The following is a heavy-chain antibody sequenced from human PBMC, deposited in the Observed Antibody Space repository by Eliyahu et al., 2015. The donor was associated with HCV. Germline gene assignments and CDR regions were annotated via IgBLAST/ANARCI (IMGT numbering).Heavy chain of an antibody. V-gene: IGHV4-31*02. D-gene: IGHD3-22*01. CDR1: GSSSSGDYY. CDR2: IYYSGST. Sequence: GSSSSGDYYWSWIRQHPGKGLEWIGYIYYSGSTYYNPSLKSRVTISVDTSKNQFSLKLSSVTAADTAVYYXARDVPNYYDSSGYFPGIYYWGQGTLVTVSS. CDR3: ARDVPNYYDSSGYFPGIYY. J-gene: IGHJ4*02.